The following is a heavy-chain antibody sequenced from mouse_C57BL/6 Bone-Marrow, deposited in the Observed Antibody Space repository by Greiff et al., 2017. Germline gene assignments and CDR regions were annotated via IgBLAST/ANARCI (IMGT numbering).Heavy chain of an antibody. V-gene: IGHV1-69*01. CDR2: IDPSDSYT. CDR3: ARGDDPEDY. D-gene: IGHD2-3*01. Sequence: QVQLQQPGAELVMPGASVKLSCKASGYTFTSYWMHWVKQRPGQGLEWIGEIDPSDSYTNYNQKFKGKSTLTVDKSSSTAYMQRSSLTSEDSAVYYCARGDDPEDYWGQGTSVTASS. CDR1: GYTFTSYW. J-gene: IGHJ4*01.